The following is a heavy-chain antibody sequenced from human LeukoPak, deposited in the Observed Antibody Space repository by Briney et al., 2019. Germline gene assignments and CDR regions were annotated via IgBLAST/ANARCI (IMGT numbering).Heavy chain of an antibody. D-gene: IGHD6-19*01. CDR2: ISSSGSTI. CDR3: ARDKQWLVLGPHKFDY. J-gene: IGHJ4*02. CDR1: GFIFRSHG. V-gene: IGHV3-48*04. Sequence: PGGSLRLSCAASGFIFRSHGMNWVRQAPGKGLEWVSYISSSGSTIYYADSVKGRFTISRDNAKNSLYLQMNSLRAEDTAVYYCARDKQWLVLGPHKFDYWGQGTLVTVSS.